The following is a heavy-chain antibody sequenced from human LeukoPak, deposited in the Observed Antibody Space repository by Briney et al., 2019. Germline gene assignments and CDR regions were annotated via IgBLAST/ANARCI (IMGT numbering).Heavy chain of an antibody. Sequence: SVKVSCKASGGTFSSYAISWVRQAPGQGLEWMGGIIPIFGTANYAQKFQGRVTITADGSTSTAYMELSSLRSEDTAVYYCVRGQQYYYGMDVWGQGTTVTVSS. J-gene: IGHJ6*02. CDR3: VRGQQYYYGMDV. CDR1: GGTFSSYA. V-gene: IGHV1-69*13. CDR2: IIPIFGTA.